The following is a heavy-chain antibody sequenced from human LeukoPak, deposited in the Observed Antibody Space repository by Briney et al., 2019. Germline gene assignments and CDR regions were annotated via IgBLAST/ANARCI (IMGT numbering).Heavy chain of an antibody. CDR1: GFTFGSYA. V-gene: IGHV3-23*01. CDR3: AKDHGYTAMVAQGGACDY. Sequence: GGSLRLSCAASGFTFGSYAMSWVRQAPGKGLEWVSAISGSGGSTYYADSVKGRFTISRDNSKNTLYLQMNSLRAEDTAVYYCAKDHGYTAMVAQGGACDYWGQGTLVTVSS. CDR2: ISGSGGST. D-gene: IGHD5-18*01. J-gene: IGHJ4*02.